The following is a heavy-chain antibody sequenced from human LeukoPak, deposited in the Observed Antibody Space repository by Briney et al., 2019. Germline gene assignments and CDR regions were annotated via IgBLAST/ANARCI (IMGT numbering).Heavy chain of an antibody. CDR1: GGSFSGYY. D-gene: IGHD3-16*01. CDR2: INHGGST. V-gene: IGHV4-34*01. J-gene: IGHJ3*02. Sequence: SETLSLTCAVYGGSFSGYYWSWIRQPPGKGQEWIGEINHGGSTNYNPSLKSRVSISLDTSKSQFSLRLGSVTAADTAMYFCARTPWGYAFDIWGRGTKVTVSS. CDR3: ARTPWGYAFDI.